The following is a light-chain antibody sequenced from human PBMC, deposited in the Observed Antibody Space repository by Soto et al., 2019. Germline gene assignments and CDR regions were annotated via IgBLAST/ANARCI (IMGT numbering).Light chain of an antibody. J-gene: IGLJ1*01. CDR2: DVT. CDR3: CSYAGSYYLV. V-gene: IGLV2-11*01. CDR1: SSDVGGYNY. Sequence: QSALTQPRSVSGSPGQSVTISCTGTSSDVGGYNYVSWYQQHPGKDPKLMIYDVTKRPSGVPDRFSGSKSGNTASLTISGLQAEDEADYYCCSYAGSYYLVFRTGTKLTVL.